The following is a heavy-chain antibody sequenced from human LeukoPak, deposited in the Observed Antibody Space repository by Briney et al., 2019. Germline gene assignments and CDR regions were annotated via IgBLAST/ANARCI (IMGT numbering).Heavy chain of an antibody. CDR2: IGAYNGKT. V-gene: IGHV1-18*01. CDR1: GYTFTSYD. Sequence: WASVKVSCKASGYTFTSYDINWVRQATGQGLEWMGWIGAYNGKTNYAQKLQGRVTMTTDTSTSTAYMELRSLRSDDTAVYYCARVRSGSYESRAPDAFDIWGQGTMVTVSS. D-gene: IGHD1-26*01. CDR3: ARVRSGSYESRAPDAFDI. J-gene: IGHJ3*02.